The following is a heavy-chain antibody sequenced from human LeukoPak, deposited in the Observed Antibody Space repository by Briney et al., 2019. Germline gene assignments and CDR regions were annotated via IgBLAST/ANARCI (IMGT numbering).Heavy chain of an antibody. V-gene: IGHV1-2*04. Sequence: ASVKVSCKASGYTFTGYYMHWVRQAPGQGLEWMGWINPSSGGTNYAQKFQGWVTMTRDTSISTAYMELSRLRSDDTAVYYCARVASGSYYNFDYWGQGTLVTVSS. CDR3: ARVASGSYYNFDY. CDR2: INPSSGGT. J-gene: IGHJ4*02. CDR1: GYTFTGYY. D-gene: IGHD3-10*01.